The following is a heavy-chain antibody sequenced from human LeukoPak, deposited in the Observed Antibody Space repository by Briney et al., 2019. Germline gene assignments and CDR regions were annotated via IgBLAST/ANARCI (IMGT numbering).Heavy chain of an antibody. D-gene: IGHD6-13*01. J-gene: IGHJ3*02. V-gene: IGHV4-39*07. CDR2: ISYSGST. CDR3: ARRAAAVKFVDAFDI. Sequence: SETLSLTCIVSGGSISSSSYYWGWIRQPPGEGLEWIGSISYSGSTSYDPSLKSRVTISVDTSKNQFSLKLSSVTAADTAVYYCARRAAAVKFVDAFDIWGQGTMVTVSS. CDR1: GGSISSSSYY.